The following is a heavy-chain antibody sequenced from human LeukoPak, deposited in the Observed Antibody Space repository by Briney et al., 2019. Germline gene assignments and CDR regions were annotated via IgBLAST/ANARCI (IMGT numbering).Heavy chain of an antibody. CDR2: IRSKAYGGTT. D-gene: IGHD2-15*01. Sequence: GGSLRLSCTASGFTFGDYAMSWVRQAPGRGLEWVGFIRSKAYGGTTEYAASVKGRFIISRDDSKSIAYMQMNSLTTEDTAVYYCTRLRYCSGGSCYFFFDSWGQGTLVTVSS. J-gene: IGHJ4*02. V-gene: IGHV3-49*04. CDR1: GFTFGDYA. CDR3: TRLRYCSGGSCYFFFDS.